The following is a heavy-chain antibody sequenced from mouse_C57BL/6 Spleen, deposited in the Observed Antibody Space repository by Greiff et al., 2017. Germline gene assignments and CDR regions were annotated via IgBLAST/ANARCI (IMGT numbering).Heavy chain of an antibody. CDR3: AREELYYGNYWFAY. CDR1: GYTFTDYY. J-gene: IGHJ3*01. D-gene: IGHD2-1*01. CDR2: IYPGSGNT. V-gene: IGHV1-76*01. Sequence: LVESGAELVRPGASVKLSCKASGYTFTDYYINWVKQRPGQGLEWIARIYPGSGNTYYNEKFKGKATLTAEKSSSTAYMQLSSLTSEDSAVYFCAREELYYGNYWFAYWGQGTLVTVSA.